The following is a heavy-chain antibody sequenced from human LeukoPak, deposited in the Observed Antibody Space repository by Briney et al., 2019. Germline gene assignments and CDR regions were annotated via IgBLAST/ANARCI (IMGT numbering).Heavy chain of an antibody. CDR3: ARLDQWLVSRL. CDR2: IYYAGST. J-gene: IGHJ4*02. V-gene: IGHV4-61*01. D-gene: IGHD6-19*01. Sequence: SETLSLTCTVSGGSVSSGNYYWSWIRQPPGKGLEWIGYIYYAGSTNYNPSLKSRVTISVDTSKNQFSLKLSSVTAADTAVYYCARLDQWLVSRLWGQGTLVTVSS. CDR1: GGSVSSGNYY.